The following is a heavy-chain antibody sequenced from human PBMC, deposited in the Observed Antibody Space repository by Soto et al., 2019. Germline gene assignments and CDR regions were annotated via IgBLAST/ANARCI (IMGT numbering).Heavy chain of an antibody. CDR2: ISGSGGSS. V-gene: IGHV3-23*01. Sequence: HPGGSLRLSCAASGFTFSSSAMSWVRQTPEKGLEWVSAISGSGGSSYYADSVKGRLTISRDDSKNTLFLQMTSLRAEDTAIYYCAKDDHYGSGNPFYGLDVWGQGTTVTVSS. J-gene: IGHJ6*02. CDR3: AKDDHYGSGNPFYGLDV. CDR1: GFTFSSSA. D-gene: IGHD3-10*01.